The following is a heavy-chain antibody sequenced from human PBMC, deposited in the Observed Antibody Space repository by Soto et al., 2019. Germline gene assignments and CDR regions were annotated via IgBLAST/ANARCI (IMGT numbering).Heavy chain of an antibody. CDR2: IYYSGST. Sequence: SETLSLTCTVSGGSISSGDYYWSLIRQPPGKGLEWIGYIYYSGSTYYNPSLKSRVTISVDTSKNQFSLKLSSVTAADTAVYYCARDLAHGDYGYFDYWGQGTLVTVSS. CDR3: ARDLAHGDYGYFDY. J-gene: IGHJ4*02. V-gene: IGHV4-30-4*01. CDR1: GGSISSGDYY. D-gene: IGHD4-17*01.